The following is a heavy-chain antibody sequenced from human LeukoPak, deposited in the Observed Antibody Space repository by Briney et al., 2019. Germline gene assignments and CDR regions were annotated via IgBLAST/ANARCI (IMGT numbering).Heavy chain of an antibody. CDR1: GFTFSSYG. J-gene: IGHJ4*02. CDR2: IRYDGSNK. V-gene: IGHV3-30*02. Sequence: PGGSLRLSCAASGFTFSSYGMHWVRQAPGKGLEWVAFIRYDGSNKYYADSVKGRFTISRDNSKNTLYLQMNSLRAEDTAVYYCAKGGDYYGSGSLLDYWGQGTLVTVSS. D-gene: IGHD3-10*01. CDR3: AKGGDYYGSGSLLDY.